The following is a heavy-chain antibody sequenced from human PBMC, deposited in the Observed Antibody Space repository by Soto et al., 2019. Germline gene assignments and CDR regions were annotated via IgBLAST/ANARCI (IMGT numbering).Heavy chain of an antibody. D-gene: IGHD5-12*01. V-gene: IGHV4-4*02. CDR2: IYHNEIA. Sequence: QVQLQESGPGLVKPSGTLSLTCAVSSGYISDSNWWSWVRQPPGKGLEWIGEIYHNEIADYNPSLESRVTMSVDKSKNQFSLKVNSVTAADTAVYYCAGSHEGYGKIDILGQGTMVTVSS. CDR3: AGSHEGYGKIDI. J-gene: IGHJ3*02. CDR1: SGYISDSNW.